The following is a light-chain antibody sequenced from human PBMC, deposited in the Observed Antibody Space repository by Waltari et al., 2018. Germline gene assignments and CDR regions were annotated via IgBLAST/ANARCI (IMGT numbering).Light chain of an antibody. Sequence: QSLLTQPPSVSGAPGQRVTVSCIGSDSNIGIYYDVHWYQQLPGPAPKLIIYGDHNRPSGVPDRFSGSRSGTVASLTITDLQAEDEADYFCQSFDNTLNASGVFGGGTKVTVL. V-gene: IGLV1-40*01. CDR1: DSNIGIYYD. CDR3: QSFDNTLNASGV. CDR2: GDH. J-gene: IGLJ3*02.